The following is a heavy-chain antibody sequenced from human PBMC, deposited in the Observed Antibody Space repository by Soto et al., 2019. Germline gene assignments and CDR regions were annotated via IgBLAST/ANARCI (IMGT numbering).Heavy chain of an antibody. CDR3: ARAPYSDSSGLLGNAFDI. D-gene: IGHD3-22*01. CDR1: GYSFTSYW. Sequence: PGESLKISCKGSGYSFTSYWISWVRQMPGKGLEWMGRIDPSDSYTNYSPSFQGHVTISADKSISTAYLQWSSLKASDTAMYYCARAPYSDSSGLLGNAFDIWGQGTTVTVSS. J-gene: IGHJ3*02. V-gene: IGHV5-10-1*01. CDR2: IDPSDSYT.